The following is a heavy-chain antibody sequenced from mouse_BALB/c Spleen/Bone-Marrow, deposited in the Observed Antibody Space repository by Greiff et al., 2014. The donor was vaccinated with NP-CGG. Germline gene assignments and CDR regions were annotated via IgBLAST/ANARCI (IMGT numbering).Heavy chain of an antibody. CDR2: IWAGGST. J-gene: IGHJ4*01. Sequence: VMLVESGPGLVAPSQSLFITCTVSGFSLTSYGVHWVRQPPGKGLEWLGVIWAGGSTNYNSALMSRLSISKDNSKSQVFLKMNSLQTDDTAMYYCARDRGFGYDRTMDSWGQGTSVTVSS. V-gene: IGHV2-9*02. CDR1: GFSLTSYG. CDR3: ARDRGFGYDRTMDS. D-gene: IGHD2-2*01.